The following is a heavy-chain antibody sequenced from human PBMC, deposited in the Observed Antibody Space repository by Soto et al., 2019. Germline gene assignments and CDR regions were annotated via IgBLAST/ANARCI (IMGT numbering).Heavy chain of an antibody. CDR3: ARDDKDFVLMVPPNYYYYYMDV. J-gene: IGHJ6*03. Sequence: ASVKVSCKAPGYTFTSYGISWVRQAPGQGLEWMGWISAYNGSTNYAQKLQGRVTMTTDTSTSTVYMELRSLRSEDTAVYYCARDDKDFVLMVPPNYYYYYMDVWGKGTTVTVFS. D-gene: IGHD2-8*01. V-gene: IGHV1-18*01. CDR1: GYTFTSYG. CDR2: ISAYNGST.